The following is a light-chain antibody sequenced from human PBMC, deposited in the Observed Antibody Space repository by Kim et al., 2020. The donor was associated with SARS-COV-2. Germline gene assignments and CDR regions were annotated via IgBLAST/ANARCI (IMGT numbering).Light chain of an antibody. CDR2: LGS. J-gene: IGKJ2*03. CDR3: MQALQTPPYS. CDR1: QSLLHSNGYNY. Sequence: ASISCRSSQSLLHSNGYNYWDWYLQKPGQSPQLLIYLGSNRASGVPDRFSGSGSGTDFTLKISRVEAEDVGVYYCMQALQTPPYSFGQGTKLEI. V-gene: IGKV2-28*01.